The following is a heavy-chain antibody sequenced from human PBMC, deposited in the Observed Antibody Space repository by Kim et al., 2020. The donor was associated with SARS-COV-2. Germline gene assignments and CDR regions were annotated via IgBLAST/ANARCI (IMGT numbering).Heavy chain of an antibody. J-gene: IGHJ4*01. CDR3: AKDGNIVATIAPFDY. D-gene: IGHD5-12*01. V-gene: IGHV3-30*18. CDR1: GFTFSSYG. Sequence: GGSLRLSCAASGFTFSSYGMHWVRQAPGKGLEWVAVISYDGSNKYYADSVKGRFTISRDNSKNTLYLQMNSLRAEDTAVYYCAKDGNIVATIAPFDYWV. CDR2: ISYDGSNK.